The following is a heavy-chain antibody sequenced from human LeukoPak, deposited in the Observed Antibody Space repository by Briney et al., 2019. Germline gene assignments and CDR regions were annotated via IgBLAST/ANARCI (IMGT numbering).Heavy chain of an antibody. CDR1: GFTFSSYS. Sequence: GGSLRLSCATSGFTFSSYSMNWVRQAAGKGLDLVSSISSSSSYIYYADSVKGRFTISRDSSKNTLCLQMNSLRAEDTAVYYCARIGAGSSRDYWGQGTLVTVSS. J-gene: IGHJ4*02. CDR2: ISSSSSYI. V-gene: IGHV3-21*01. D-gene: IGHD6-13*01. CDR3: ARIGAGSSRDY.